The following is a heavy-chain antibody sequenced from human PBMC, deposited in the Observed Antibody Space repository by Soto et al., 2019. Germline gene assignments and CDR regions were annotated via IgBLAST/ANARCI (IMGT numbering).Heavy chain of an antibody. D-gene: IGHD6-19*01. CDR3: ADRPHIAVAAPVLDYYYYGMDV. Sequence: EVQLVESGGGLVQPGGSLRLSCAASGFTVSSNYMSWVRQAPGKGLEWVSVIYSGGSTYYADSVKGRFTISRDNSRTTLDLKMNSRGAEDTAVYYCADRPHIAVAAPVLDYYYYGMDVWGQGTTVTVSS. V-gene: IGHV3-66*01. J-gene: IGHJ6*02. CDR2: IYSGGST. CDR1: GFTVSSNY.